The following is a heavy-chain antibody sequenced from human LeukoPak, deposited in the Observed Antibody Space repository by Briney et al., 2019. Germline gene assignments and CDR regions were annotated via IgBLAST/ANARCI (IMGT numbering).Heavy chain of an antibody. J-gene: IGHJ4*02. V-gene: IGHV4-59*01. Sequence: SETLSLTCTVSGGPISSYYWSWIRQPPGKGLEWIGYIYYSGSTNYNPSLKSRVTISVDTSKNQFSLKLSSVTAADTAVYYCARGSGYSEIPFDYWGQGTLVTVSS. D-gene: IGHD5-18*01. CDR1: GGPISSYY. CDR2: IYYSGST. CDR3: ARGSGYSEIPFDY.